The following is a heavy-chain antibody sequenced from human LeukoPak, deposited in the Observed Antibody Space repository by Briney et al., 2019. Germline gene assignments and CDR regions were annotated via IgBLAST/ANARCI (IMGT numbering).Heavy chain of an antibody. CDR2: IYHSGST. Sequence: PSETLSLTCTVSGGSVSSSNWWSWVRQPLGKGLEWIGEIYHSGSTNYNPSLQSRVTISVDKSKNQFSLNLNSVTAADTAVYYCVFRVPNTGWAYDIWGQGTMVTVSS. CDR3: VFRVPNTGWAYDI. V-gene: IGHV4-4*02. CDR1: GGSVSSSNW. J-gene: IGHJ3*02. D-gene: IGHD4/OR15-4a*01.